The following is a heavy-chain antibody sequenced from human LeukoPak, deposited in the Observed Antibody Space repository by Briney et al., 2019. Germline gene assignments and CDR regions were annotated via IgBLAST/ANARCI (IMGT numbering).Heavy chain of an antibody. J-gene: IGHJ4*02. CDR2: VYYSGST. V-gene: IGHV4-39*01. D-gene: IGHD6-13*01. CDR1: GDSISSSSYY. CDR3: ARHGYSSSLLDY. Sequence: HPSETLSLTCTVSGDSISSSSYYWGWIRQPPGKGLEWIGSVYYSGSTYYNPSLKSRVTISVDTSKNQFSLKLSSVTAADTAVYYCARHGYSSSLLDYWGQGTLVTVSS.